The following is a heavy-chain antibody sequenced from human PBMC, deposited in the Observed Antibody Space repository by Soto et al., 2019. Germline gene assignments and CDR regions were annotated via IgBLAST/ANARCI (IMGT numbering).Heavy chain of an antibody. Sequence: GGSLRLSCAASGFTFSSYSMNWVRQAPGKGLEWVSYISSSSSTIYYADSVKGRFTISRDNAKNSLYLQMNSLRAEDTAVYYCATNLKQWLVKEPNYWYFDLWGRGTLVTVSS. CDR1: GFTFSSYS. CDR3: ATNLKQWLVKEPNYWYFDL. D-gene: IGHD6-19*01. CDR2: ISSSSSTI. V-gene: IGHV3-48*01. J-gene: IGHJ2*01.